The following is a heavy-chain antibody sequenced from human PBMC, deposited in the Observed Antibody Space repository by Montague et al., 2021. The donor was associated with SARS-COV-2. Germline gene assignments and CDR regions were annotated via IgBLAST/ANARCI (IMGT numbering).Heavy chain of an antibody. Sequence: SETLSLTCTVSGGSISSSSYYWGWIRQPPGKGLEWIGSIYYSGSTYYNESLKSRVTISVDTSKNQFSLKLSSVTAADTAVYYCARLSNYYGSGCYYPHNYYYYGMDVWGQGTTVTVSS. CDR3: ARLSNYYGSGCYYPHNYYYYGMDV. CDR1: GGSISSSSYY. J-gene: IGHJ6*02. V-gene: IGHV4-39*01. CDR2: IYYSGST. D-gene: IGHD3-10*01.